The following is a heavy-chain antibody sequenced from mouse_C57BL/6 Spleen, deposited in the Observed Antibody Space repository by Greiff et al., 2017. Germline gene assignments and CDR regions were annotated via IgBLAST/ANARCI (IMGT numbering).Heavy chain of an antibody. D-gene: IGHD3-2*02. J-gene: IGHJ2*01. Sequence: EVQLQQSGPELVKPGASVKISCKASGYTFTDYYMNWVKQSHGKSLEWIGDINPNNGGTSYNQKFKGKATLTVDKSSSTAYMELRSLTSEDSAVYYCATDSGYGFDYWGQGTTLTVSS. CDR2: INPNNGGT. CDR3: ATDSGYGFDY. V-gene: IGHV1-26*01. CDR1: GYTFTDYY.